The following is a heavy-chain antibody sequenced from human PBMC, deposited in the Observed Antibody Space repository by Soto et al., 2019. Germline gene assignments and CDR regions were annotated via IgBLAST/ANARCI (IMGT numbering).Heavy chain of an antibody. J-gene: IGHJ6*02. D-gene: IGHD3-9*01. V-gene: IGHV1-69*06. CDR2: IIPLFGTV. CDR3: ARRRDYDISHYYGLDV. CDR1: GGSFSSYA. Sequence: GASVKVSCKASGGSFSSYAITWVRQAPGQGLEWMGGIIPLFGTVNYAQKFQGRVTITADKPGSTAYMELSSLRSEDRAVYYCARRRDYDISHYYGLDVWGQGTTVTVSS.